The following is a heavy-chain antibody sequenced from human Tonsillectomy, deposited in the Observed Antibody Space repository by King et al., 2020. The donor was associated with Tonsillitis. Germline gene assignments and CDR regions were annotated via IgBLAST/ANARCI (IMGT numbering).Heavy chain of an antibody. CDR1: GGSISSSSYF. CDR2: VFYSGSS. CDR3: ARHCSCDRCYSYFDL. J-gene: IGHJ2*01. V-gene: IGHV4-39*01. D-gene: IGHD2-15*01. Sequence: QLQESGPGLVKPSETLSLTCTVSGGSISSSSYFWGWIRQPPGKGLDWIGSVFYSGSSHYNPSLKSRVTLSVDTSKNQFSLKLSSVTAADTAVYYCARHCSCDRCYSYFDLWGRGILVTVSS.